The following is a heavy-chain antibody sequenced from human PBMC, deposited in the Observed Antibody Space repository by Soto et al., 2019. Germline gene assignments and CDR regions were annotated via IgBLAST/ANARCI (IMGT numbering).Heavy chain of an antibody. V-gene: IGHV3-48*03. Sequence: PGGSLRLSCAASRFTFSTYEMRWVRQAPGKGLEWVSCISSSGSSVYYADSVKGRFTISRDNSRNSLYLQMNSLRDEDTALYYCVRYCSSTLCNGVATRTFDYWGQGALVTV. CDR1: RFTFSTYE. J-gene: IGHJ4*02. CDR2: ISSSGSSV. D-gene: IGHD5-12*01. CDR3: VRYCSSTLCNGVATRTFDY.